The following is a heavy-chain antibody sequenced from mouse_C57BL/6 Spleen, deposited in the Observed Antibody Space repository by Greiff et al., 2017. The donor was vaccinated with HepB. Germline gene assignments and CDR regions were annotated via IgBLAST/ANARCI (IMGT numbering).Heavy chain of an antibody. CDR1: GYTFTSYG. D-gene: IGHD2-12*01. J-gene: IGHJ4*01. V-gene: IGHV1-81*01. CDR3: ALRPGYAMDY. Sequence: VQLQESGAELARPGASVKLSCKASGYTFTSYGISWVKQRTGQGLEWIGEIYPRSGNTYYNEKFKGKATLTADKSSSTAYMELRSLTSEDSAVYFCALRPGYAMDYWGQGTSVTVSS. CDR2: IYPRSGNT.